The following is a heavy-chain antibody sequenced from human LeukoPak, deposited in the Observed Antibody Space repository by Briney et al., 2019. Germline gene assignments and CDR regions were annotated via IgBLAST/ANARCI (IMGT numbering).Heavy chain of an antibody. J-gene: IGHJ4*02. V-gene: IGHV3-15*01. D-gene: IGHD5-24*01. CDR3: ATGTRRDRFDY. Sequence: GSLRLSCAASEFTFSNAWMNWVRQAPGKGLEYIGRIQSKSDGGTTDYAAPVKGRFTISRDDSKSTQYLQMNSLKTDDTAVYYCATGTRRDRFDYWGQGTLVTVSS. CDR1: EFTFSNAW. CDR2: IQSKSDGGTT.